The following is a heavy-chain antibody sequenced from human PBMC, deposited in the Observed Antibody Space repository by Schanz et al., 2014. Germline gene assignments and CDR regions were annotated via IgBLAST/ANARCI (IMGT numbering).Heavy chain of an antibody. CDR1: GFTFSSHW. J-gene: IGHJ4*02. D-gene: IGHD1-26*01. CDR2: INSVGSNT. CDR3: ARDRTTESYYSAGPPIDY. Sequence: EVQLVQSGGGLVQPGGSLRLSCAASGFTFSSHWMHWVRHDPGKGLVWVARINSVGSNTDYAASVTGRFTISRDNAKNTQYLQMNTLSAEDTAVYYCARDRTTESYYSAGPPIDYWGQGTLLTVSS. V-gene: IGHV3-74*01.